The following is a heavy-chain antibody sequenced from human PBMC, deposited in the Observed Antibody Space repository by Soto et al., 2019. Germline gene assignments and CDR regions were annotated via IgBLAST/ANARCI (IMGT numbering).Heavy chain of an antibody. CDR1: GYTFTSHG. CDR2: ISAHNGNT. J-gene: IGHJ6*02. D-gene: IGHD2-2*01. CDR3: VRDGYCVSNTCYVRGGYGMDV. Sequence: QVQLVQSGAEVKKPGASVKVSCKASGYTFTSHGISWVRQAPGQGLEWLGWISAHNGNTHYVQKVQGRVTLTTDTSTGTAYMELRSLRSDDTAVYYCVRDGYCVSNTCYVRGGYGMDVWGQGTTVTVSS. V-gene: IGHV1-18*04.